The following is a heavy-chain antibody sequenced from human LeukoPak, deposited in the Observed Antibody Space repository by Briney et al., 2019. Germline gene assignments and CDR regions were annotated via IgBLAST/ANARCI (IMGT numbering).Heavy chain of an antibody. Sequence: GGSLRLSCAASGFTFSNYAMHWVRQAPGKGLEWVAVTSYDGSTKYFADSVKGRSTISRDNAKNSLYLQMNSLKASDTALYYCARHKAGNGWDLDYWGQGTLVTVSS. CDR1: GFTFSNYA. CDR2: TSYDGSTK. V-gene: IGHV3-30-3*01. J-gene: IGHJ4*02. CDR3: ARHKAGNGWDLDY. D-gene: IGHD6-19*01.